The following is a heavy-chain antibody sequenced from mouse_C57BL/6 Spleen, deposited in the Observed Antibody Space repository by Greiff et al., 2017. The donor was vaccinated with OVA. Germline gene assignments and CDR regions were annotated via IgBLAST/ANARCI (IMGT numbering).Heavy chain of an antibody. D-gene: IGHD1-1*01. Sequence: VKLQQSGAELARPGASVKMSCKASGYTFTSYTMHWVKQRPGQGLEWIGYINPSSGYTKYNQKFKDKATLTADKSSSTAYMQLSSLTSEDSAVYYCARDAYGSGFAYWGQGTLVTVSA. CDR3: ARDAYGSGFAY. CDR2: INPSSGYT. J-gene: IGHJ3*01. V-gene: IGHV1-4*01. CDR1: GYTFTSYT.